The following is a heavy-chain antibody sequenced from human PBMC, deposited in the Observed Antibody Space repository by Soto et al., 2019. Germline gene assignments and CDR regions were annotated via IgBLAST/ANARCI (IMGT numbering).Heavy chain of an antibody. J-gene: IGHJ4*02. D-gene: IGHD2-2*01. CDR3: ARDTSNYFDY. CDR2: ISAYNGNT. V-gene: IGHV1-18*01. CDR1: SYNFTSYG. Sequence: QVQLVQSGVEVKKPGASVKVSCKASSYNFTSYGLTWLRRAPGQGLEWMGWISAYNGNTNYAQKLQGRVTMTTDTSTSTAYLELRSLRSDDTAIYYCARDTSNYFDYWGQGTLVTVSS.